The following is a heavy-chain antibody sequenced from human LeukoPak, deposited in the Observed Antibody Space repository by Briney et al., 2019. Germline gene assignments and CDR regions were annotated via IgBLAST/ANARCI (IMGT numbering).Heavy chain of an antibody. Sequence: GGSLRLSCAASVYTFCSYSMNWVRKAPWKGLEWLSYISSSSSTIYYADSVKGRFTISRDNAKNSLYLQMNSLRDEDTAVYYCARDSSSSYDSCAFDYWGQGTLVTVSS. CDR1: VYTFCSYS. D-gene: IGHD6-6*01. V-gene: IGHV3-48*02. CDR3: ARDSSSSYDSCAFDY. CDR2: ISSSSSTI. J-gene: IGHJ4*02.